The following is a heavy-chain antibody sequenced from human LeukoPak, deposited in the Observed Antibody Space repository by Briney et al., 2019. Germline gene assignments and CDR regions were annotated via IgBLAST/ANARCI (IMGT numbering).Heavy chain of an antibody. CDR2: MNPNSGNA. V-gene: IGHV1-8*01. CDR1: GYTFTSYD. Sequence: ASVRVSCKASGYTFTSYDINWVRQATGQGLEWMGWMNPNSGNAGYAQKFQGRVTMTRNTSISTAYMELSSLRSEDTAVYYCARVSIAASDAFDIWGQGTMVTVSS. D-gene: IGHD6-6*01. J-gene: IGHJ3*02. CDR3: ARVSIAASDAFDI.